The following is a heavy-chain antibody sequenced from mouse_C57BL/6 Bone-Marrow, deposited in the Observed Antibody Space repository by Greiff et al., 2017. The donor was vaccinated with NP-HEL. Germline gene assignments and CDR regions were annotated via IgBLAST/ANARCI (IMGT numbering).Heavy chain of an antibody. Sequence: EVQLVESGGGLVKPGGSLKLSCAASGFTFSSYAMSWVRQTPEKRLEWVATISDGGSYTYYPDNVKGRFTISRDNAKNNLYLQMSHLKSEDTAMYYCARDRPCSSGSWFAYWGQGTLGTVSA. CDR1: GFTFSSYA. J-gene: IGHJ3*01. D-gene: IGHD3-2*02. CDR2: ISDGGSYT. CDR3: ARDRPCSSGSWFAY. V-gene: IGHV5-4*01.